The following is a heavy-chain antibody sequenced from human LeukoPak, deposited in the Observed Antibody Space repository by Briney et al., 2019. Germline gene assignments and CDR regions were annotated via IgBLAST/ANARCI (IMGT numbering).Heavy chain of an antibody. CDR1: GGSISSYY. D-gene: IGHD3-9*01. J-gene: IGHJ6*03. V-gene: IGHV4-4*07. CDR2: IYTSGST. CDR3: ARDDPYYDILTGYYENYYYYYMDV. Sequence: SETLSLTCTVSGGSISSYYWSWIRQPAGKGLEWIGRIYTSGSTNYNPSLKSRVTMSVDTSKNQFSLKLCSVTAADTAVYYCARDDPYYDILTGYYENYYYYYMDVWGKGTTVTVSS.